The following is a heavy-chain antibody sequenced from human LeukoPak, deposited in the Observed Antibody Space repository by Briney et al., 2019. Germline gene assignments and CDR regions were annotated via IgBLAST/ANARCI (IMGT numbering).Heavy chain of an antibody. CDR1: GFTFSSYW. CDR3: ASRPLGGSYRN. V-gene: IGHV3-23*01. D-gene: IGHD1-26*01. Sequence: PGGSLRLSCAASGFTFSSYWMSWVRQAPGKGLEWVSAISGSGGSTYYADSVKGRFTISRDNSKNTLYLQMNSLRAEDTAVYYCASRPLGGSYRNWGQGTLVTVSS. CDR2: ISGSGGST. J-gene: IGHJ4*02.